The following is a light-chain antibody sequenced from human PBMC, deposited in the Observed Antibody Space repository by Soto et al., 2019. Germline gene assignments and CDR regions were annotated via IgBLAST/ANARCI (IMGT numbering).Light chain of an antibody. CDR2: DAS. V-gene: IGKV1-5*01. CDR1: QSISSW. Sequence: DIQMTQSPSTLSASVRYRVSITRRASQSISSWLAWYQQNPGKAPKVPTFDASSLQSGVPSRFSGVGSAKEFTLTISSLQPDDLPTYNCQQYSTHPWTFGQGTKVDI. J-gene: IGKJ1*01. CDR3: QQYSTHPWT.